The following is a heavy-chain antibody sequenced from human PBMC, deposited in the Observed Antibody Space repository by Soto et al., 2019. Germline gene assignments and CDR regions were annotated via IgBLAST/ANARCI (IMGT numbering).Heavy chain of an antibody. J-gene: IGHJ4*02. CDR3: AKRRGAGGHFDY. V-gene: IGHV3-23*01. D-gene: IGHD2-15*01. CDR2: VSIGGST. Sequence: TGGSLRLSCAASGFTFSSYAMGWVRQGPGKGLEWVAVVSIGGSTHYADSVRGRFTISRDNSKNTLSLQMNSLTAEDTAVYFCAKRRGAGGHFDYWSQGALVTVSS. CDR1: GFTFSSYA.